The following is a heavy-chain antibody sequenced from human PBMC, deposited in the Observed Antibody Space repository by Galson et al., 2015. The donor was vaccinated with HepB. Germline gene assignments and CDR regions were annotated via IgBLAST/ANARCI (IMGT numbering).Heavy chain of an antibody. CDR2: IKQDGSEK. V-gene: IGHV3-7*03. CDR3: AREYSYDILTGYPKGWFDP. D-gene: IGHD3-9*01. CDR1: GFTFSSYW. Sequence: SLRLSCAASGFTFSSYWMSWVRQAPGKGLEWVANIKQDGSEKYYVDSVKGRFTISRDNAKNSLYLQMNSLRAEDTAVYYCAREYSYDILTGYPKGWFDPWGQGTLVTVSS. J-gene: IGHJ5*02.